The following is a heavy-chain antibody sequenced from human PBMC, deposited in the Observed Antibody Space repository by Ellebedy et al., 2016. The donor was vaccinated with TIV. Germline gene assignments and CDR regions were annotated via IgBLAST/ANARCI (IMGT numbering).Heavy chain of an antibody. CDR2: INQYGSEI. J-gene: IGHJ4*02. Sequence: GESLKISCAASGFTFNSYAMSWVRQAPGKGLEWVANINQYGSEIYYVDSVKGRFTISRDNAKNSLYLQMNSLRAEDTAVYYCARDKIVGATYFDYWGQGTLVTVSS. CDR1: GFTFNSYA. CDR3: ARDKIVGATYFDY. D-gene: IGHD1-26*01. V-gene: IGHV3-7*01.